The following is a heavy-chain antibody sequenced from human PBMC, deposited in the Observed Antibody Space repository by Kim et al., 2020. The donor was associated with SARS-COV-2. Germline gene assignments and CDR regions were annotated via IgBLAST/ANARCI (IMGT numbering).Heavy chain of an antibody. D-gene: IGHD3-22*01. Sequence: SETLSLTCTVSGGSISSSSYYWGWIRQPPGKGLEWIGSIYYSGSTYYNPSLKSRVTISVDTSKNQFSLKLSSVTAADTAVYYCARQYYYDSSGYPTPWYYGMDVWGQGTTVTVSS. CDR1: GGSISSSSYY. J-gene: IGHJ6*02. CDR2: IYYSGST. CDR3: ARQYYYDSSGYPTPWYYGMDV. V-gene: IGHV4-39*01.